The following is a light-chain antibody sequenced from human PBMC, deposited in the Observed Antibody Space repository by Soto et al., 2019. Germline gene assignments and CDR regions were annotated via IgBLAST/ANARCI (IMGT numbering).Light chain of an antibody. Sequence: EIVLAQSPATLSLSPGERATLSCRASQDISNVLAWYQQRPGQAPRHLIYDASHRATGIPARFSGSGSGTDFTLTIVGLEPEDFAIYYCQQRASWPPFTFGQGTKLEV. CDR3: QQRASWPPFT. J-gene: IGKJ2*01. CDR1: QDISNV. CDR2: DAS. V-gene: IGKV3-11*01.